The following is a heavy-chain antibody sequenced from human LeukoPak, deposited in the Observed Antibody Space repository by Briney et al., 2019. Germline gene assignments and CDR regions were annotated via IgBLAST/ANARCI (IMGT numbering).Heavy chain of an antibody. V-gene: IGHV1-24*01. CDR1: GYTLTELS. J-gene: IGHJ4*02. CDR2: FDPEDGDT. D-gene: IGHD3-22*01. CDR3: ATSDSSGYLGD. Sequence: ASVKVSCKVSGYTLTELSMHWVRQAPGKGLEWMGGFDPEDGDTIYAQKFQGRVNMTEETSTDTAYMELSSLRSEDTAVYYCATSDSSGYLGDWGQGTLVAVSS.